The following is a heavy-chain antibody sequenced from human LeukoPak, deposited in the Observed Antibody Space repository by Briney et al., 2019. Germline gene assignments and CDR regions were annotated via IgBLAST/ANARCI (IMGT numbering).Heavy chain of an antibody. CDR1: GFTVSSYG. V-gene: IGHV3-30*03. J-gene: IGHJ4*02. CDR3: ARLAAGVAF. D-gene: IGHD1-14*01. CDR2: ISYDGSNK. Sequence: PGRSLRLSCAASGFTVSSYGMHWVRQAPGKGLEWVAVISYDGSNKYYADSVKGRFTISRDNSKNTLYLQMNSLRAEDTAVYYCARLAAGVAFWGQGTLVTVSS.